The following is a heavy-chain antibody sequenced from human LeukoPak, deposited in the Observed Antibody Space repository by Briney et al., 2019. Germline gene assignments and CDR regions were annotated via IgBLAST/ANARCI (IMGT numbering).Heavy chain of an antibody. D-gene: IGHD4-17*01. Sequence: PSETLSLTCIVSNGSFSTSSYYWGWIRQPPGKGLEWIGSIYYSGTTYYNPSLKSRVTISIDTSKNQFSLKLSSVTAADTAVYYCARDLVTVTKGFDIWGQGTMVSVSS. CDR3: ARDLVTVTKGFDI. CDR2: IYYSGTT. CDR1: NGSFSTSSYY. J-gene: IGHJ3*02. V-gene: IGHV4-39*07.